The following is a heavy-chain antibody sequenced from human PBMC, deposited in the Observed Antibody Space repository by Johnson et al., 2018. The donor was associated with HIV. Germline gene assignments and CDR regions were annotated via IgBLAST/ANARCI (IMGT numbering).Heavy chain of an antibody. V-gene: IGHV3-23*04. CDR2: ISGSGGST. CDR3: AKAIGGHDAFDI. J-gene: IGHJ3*02. Sequence: VQLVESGGGVVQPGRSLRLSCAASGFTFSSYAMSWVRQAPGKGLEWVSAISGSGGSTYYADSVKGRFTISRDNSKNTLYMQMNSLRAEDTAVYYCAKAIGGHDAFDIWGQGTMVTVSS. CDR1: GFTFSSYA. D-gene: IGHD3-16*01.